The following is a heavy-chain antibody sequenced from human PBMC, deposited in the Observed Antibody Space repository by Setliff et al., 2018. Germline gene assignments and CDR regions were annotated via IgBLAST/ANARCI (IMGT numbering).Heavy chain of an antibody. D-gene: IGHD6-19*01. CDR1: GGSINEYY. V-gene: IGHV4-4*07. J-gene: IGHJ4*02. CDR3: TRNFLGWLARF. Sequence: PSETLSLTCSVPGGSINEYYWSWFRQPAGKGLEWIGRIYSDENTDHNPSLKSRVTMSADTSKNQFSLKLKSVTAADTAVYYCTRNFLGWLARFWGRGTLVTVSS. CDR2: IYSDENT.